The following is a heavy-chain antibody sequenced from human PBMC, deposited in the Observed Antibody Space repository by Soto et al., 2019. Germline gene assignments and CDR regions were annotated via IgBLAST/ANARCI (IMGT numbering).Heavy chain of an antibody. Sequence: GGSLRLSCAASGFTFSSYSMNWVRQAPGKGLEWVSYISSSSSTIYYADSVKGRFTISRDNAKNSLYLQMNSLRDEDTAVYYCARDGVRITMVRGADYWGQGTLVTVSS. D-gene: IGHD3-10*01. CDR3: ARDGVRITMVRGADY. CDR1: GFTFSSYS. CDR2: ISSSSSTI. V-gene: IGHV3-48*02. J-gene: IGHJ4*02.